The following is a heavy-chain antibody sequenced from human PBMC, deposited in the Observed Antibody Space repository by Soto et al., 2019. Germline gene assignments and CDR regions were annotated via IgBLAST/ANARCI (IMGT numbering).Heavy chain of an antibody. V-gene: IGHV2-26*01. CDR3: ARSSLYYDFWSGYHP. CDR1: GFSLSNARMG. D-gene: IGHD3-3*01. CDR2: IFSNDEK. Sequence: QVTLKESGPVLVKPTETLTLTCTVSGFSLSNARMGVSWIRQPPGKALEWLAHIFSNDEKSYSTSLKSRPTIAKHTSKSQVVLTMTNMDPVDTATYYCARSSLYYDFWSGYHPWGQGPLVTVS. J-gene: IGHJ5*02.